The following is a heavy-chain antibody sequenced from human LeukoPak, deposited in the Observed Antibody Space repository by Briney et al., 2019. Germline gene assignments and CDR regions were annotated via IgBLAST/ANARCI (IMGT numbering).Heavy chain of an antibody. CDR3: ARDLTDYDSSGYYYDY. V-gene: IGHV1-46*01. Sequence: ASVKVSCKASGYTFTSYYMHWVRQAPGQGLEWMGIINPSGGSTSYAQKFQGRVTMTRDTSTSTVYMELSSLRSEDTAVYYCARDLTDYDSSGYYYDYWGQGAMVTVSS. J-gene: IGHJ4*02. CDR1: GYTFTSYY. CDR2: INPSGGST. D-gene: IGHD3-22*01.